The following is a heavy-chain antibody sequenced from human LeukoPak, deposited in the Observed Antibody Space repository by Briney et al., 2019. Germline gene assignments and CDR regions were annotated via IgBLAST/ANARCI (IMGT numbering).Heavy chain of an antibody. D-gene: IGHD6-6*01. V-gene: IGHV3-48*01. J-gene: IGHJ4*02. Sequence: PGGSLRLSCAASGFTFSSYSMNWVRQAPGKGLEWVSYISSSSSSTIYYADSVKGRFTISRDNAKNSLYLQMNSLRAEDTAVYYCARVRDYSSSSGYFDYWGQGTLVTVSS. CDR3: ARVRDYSSSSGYFDY. CDR1: GFTFSSYS. CDR2: ISSSSSSTI.